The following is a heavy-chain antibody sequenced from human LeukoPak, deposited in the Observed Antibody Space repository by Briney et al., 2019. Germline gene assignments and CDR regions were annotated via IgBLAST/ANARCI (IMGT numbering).Heavy chain of an antibody. V-gene: IGHV3-9*01. D-gene: IGHD3-22*01. CDR2: ISWNSGSI. Sequence: GGSLRLSCAASGFTFDDYAMHWVRQAPGKGLDWVSGISWNSGSIGYADSVKGRFTISRDNAKNSLYLQMNSLRAEDTALYYCAKGRLLYYKDVWGKGTTVTVSS. J-gene: IGHJ6*03. CDR3: AKGRLLYYKDV. CDR1: GFTFDDYA.